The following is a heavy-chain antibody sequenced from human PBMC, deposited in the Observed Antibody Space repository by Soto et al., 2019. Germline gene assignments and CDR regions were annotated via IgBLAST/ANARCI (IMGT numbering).Heavy chain of an antibody. CDR2: IYYSGST. J-gene: IGHJ4*02. CDR3: ARHHRWIQLWEYSSSGSYYFDY. Sequence: SETLSLTCTVSGGSISSSSYYWGWIRQPPGKGLEWIGSIYYSGSTYYNPSLKSRVTISVDTSKNQFSLKLSSVTAADTAVYYCARHHRWIQLWEYSSSGSYYFDYWGQGTLVTVSS. CDR1: GGSISSSSYY. V-gene: IGHV4-39*01. D-gene: IGHD5-18*01.